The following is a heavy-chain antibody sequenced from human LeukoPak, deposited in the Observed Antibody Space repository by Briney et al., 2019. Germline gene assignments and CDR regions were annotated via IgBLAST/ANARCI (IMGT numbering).Heavy chain of an antibody. CDR1: GFTFSTSV. CDR2: ISGSGGTT. CDR3: AKDLALSR. Sequence: PGGSLRLSCAASGFTFSTSVMNWVRQAPGKGLEWVSGISGSGGTTYYADSMKGRFTISRDNSKNTLYLQMNSLRAEDTAVYYCAKDLALSRGGQGTLVTVSS. V-gene: IGHV3-23*01. D-gene: IGHD2-21*01. J-gene: IGHJ4*02.